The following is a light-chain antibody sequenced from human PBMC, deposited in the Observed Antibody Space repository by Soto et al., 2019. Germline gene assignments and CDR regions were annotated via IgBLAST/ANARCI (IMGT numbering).Light chain of an antibody. J-gene: IGKJ2*01. V-gene: IGKV2-28*01. Sequence: DIVMTQSPLSLPVTPVEPTSIPCRSSQSLLHSNGYNYLDWYLQKPGQSPQLLIYLGSNRASGVPERFSGSGSGTDFTLKIRRVEAADVGVYYCMQALQTPRTFGQGTKLQIK. CDR3: MQALQTPRT. CDR2: LGS. CDR1: QSLLHSNGYNY.